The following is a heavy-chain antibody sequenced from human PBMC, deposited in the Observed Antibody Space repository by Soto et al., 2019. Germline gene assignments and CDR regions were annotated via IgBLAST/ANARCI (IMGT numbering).Heavy chain of an antibody. Sequence: QVQLQESGPGLVKPSQTLSLICTVSGGSINSGGYYWSWIRQLPGKGLEWIGYIYYTGSTYYNPSLKXRXTXXVDPSANQCSLKLSSVTAADTAIYFCARVFTTMSCYYGMDVWGQGTAVAVSS. CDR2: IYYTGST. V-gene: IGHV4-31*03. J-gene: IGHJ6*02. D-gene: IGHD5-18*01. CDR1: GGSINSGGYY. CDR3: ARVFTTMSCYYGMDV.